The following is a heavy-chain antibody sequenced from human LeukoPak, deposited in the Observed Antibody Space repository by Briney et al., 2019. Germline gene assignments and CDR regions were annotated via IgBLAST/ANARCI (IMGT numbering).Heavy chain of an antibody. CDR1: GFTFSSYA. V-gene: IGHV3-30-3*01. CDR2: ISYDGSNK. CDR3: AGDGCSSTSCYGRGLNWFDP. J-gene: IGHJ5*02. D-gene: IGHD2-2*01. Sequence: PGGSLRLSCAASGFTFSSYAMHWVRQAPGKGLEWVAVISYDGSNKYYADSVKGRFTISRDNSKNTLYLQMNSLRAEDTAVYYCAGDGCSSTSCYGRGLNWFDPWGQGTLVTVSS.